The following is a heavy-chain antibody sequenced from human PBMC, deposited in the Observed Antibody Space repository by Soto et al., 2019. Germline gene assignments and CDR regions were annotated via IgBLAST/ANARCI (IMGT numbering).Heavy chain of an antibody. J-gene: IGHJ4*02. V-gene: IGHV3-30*18. D-gene: IGHD6-13*01. CDR2: ISYDGTNK. Sequence: QVQLVESGGGVVQPGTALGPPCEPSGLSLSTYGMHGARKVPAKGLVWVAVISYDGTNKYYADSVKGRFTISRDNSKNTLYMQLNSLRGEDTAVYYCAKAAAGHLDFDYWGQGTLVTVSS. CDR1: GLSLSTYG. CDR3: AKAAAGHLDFDY.